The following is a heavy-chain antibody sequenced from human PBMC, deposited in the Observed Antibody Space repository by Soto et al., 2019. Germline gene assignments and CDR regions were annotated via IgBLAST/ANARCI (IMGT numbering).Heavy chain of an antibody. CDR1: GGSISSSSYY. CDR3: ARGSGEQLAKTFFDY. D-gene: IGHD6-6*01. J-gene: IGHJ4*02. CDR2: IYYSGST. V-gene: IGHV4-39*01. Sequence: QLQLQESGPGLVKPSETLSLTCTVSGGSISSSSYYWGWIRQPPGKGLEWIGSIYYSGSTYYNPSLKSRVTISVDTSKNQFSLKLSSVTAADTAVYYCARGSGEQLAKTFFDYWGQGTLVTVSS.